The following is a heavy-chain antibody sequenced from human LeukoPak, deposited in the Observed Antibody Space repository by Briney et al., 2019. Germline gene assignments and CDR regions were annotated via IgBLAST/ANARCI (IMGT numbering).Heavy chain of an antibody. CDR1: GGSISSYY. J-gene: IGHJ4*02. CDR2: IYYSGST. V-gene: IGHV4-59*01. CDR3: ARGLGVDY. D-gene: IGHD4-17*01. Sequence: SETLSLTCTVSGGSISSYYWSWIRQPPGKGPEWIGYIYYSGSTNYNPSLKSRVTISVDTSKNQFSLKLSSVTAADTAVYYCARGLGVDYWGQGTLVTVSS.